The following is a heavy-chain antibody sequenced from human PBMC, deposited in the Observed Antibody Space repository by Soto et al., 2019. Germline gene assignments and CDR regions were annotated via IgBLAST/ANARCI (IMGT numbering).Heavy chain of an antibody. CDR1: GGSLGDVY. CDR3: ARHGGDVVMVRD. J-gene: IGHJ4*02. D-gene: IGHD2-21*01. Sequence: QVKLQESGRGLVKPSETLSLSCTVSGGSLGDVYWTWIRQPPGKEMEWIGYISTTGVTNYSPSLKSRVTMSTDTSKHQFSLNLCSVTAAETAIYFCARHGGDVVMVRDWGQGIQVNVSS. CDR2: ISTTGVT. V-gene: IGHV4-59*08.